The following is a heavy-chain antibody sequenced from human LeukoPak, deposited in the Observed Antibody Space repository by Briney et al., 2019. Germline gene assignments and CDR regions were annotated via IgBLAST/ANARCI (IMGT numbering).Heavy chain of an antibody. D-gene: IGHD2-15*01. CDR3: ARRRGWYCSGGSCYEWWFDP. Sequence: SETLSLTCAVYGGSFSGYYWSWIRQPPGKGLERIGEINHSGSTNYNPSLKSRVAISVDTSKNQFSLKLSSVTAADTAVYYCARRRGWYCSGGSCYEWWFDPWGQGTLVTVS. J-gene: IGHJ5*02. CDR2: INHSGST. CDR1: GGSFSGYY. V-gene: IGHV4-34*01.